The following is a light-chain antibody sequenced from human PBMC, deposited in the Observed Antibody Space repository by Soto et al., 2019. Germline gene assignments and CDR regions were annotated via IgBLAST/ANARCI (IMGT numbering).Light chain of an antibody. CDR2: KAS. J-gene: IGKJ1*01. CDR1: QTINSW. V-gene: IGKV1-5*03. Sequence: DIQMTQSPSTLSASVGDRVTITCRASQTINSWLAWYQQKPGRAPNLLMYKASTLESGVPSRFSGSGSGTECTLTISSLQPDDVATYYCQQYNRSPGTVGQGTKVEIK. CDR3: QQYNRSPGT.